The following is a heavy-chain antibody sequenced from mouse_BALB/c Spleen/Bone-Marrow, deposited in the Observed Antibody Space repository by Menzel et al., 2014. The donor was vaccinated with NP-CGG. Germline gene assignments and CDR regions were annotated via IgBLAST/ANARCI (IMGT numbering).Heavy chain of an antibody. Sequence: EVQLVESGGGLAKPGGSLKLSCAASGFTFXDYYMYWVRQTPEKGLEWVATISDGGSYTDYPGSVKGRFTVSRDNAKNNLYLQMSSLKSEDTAMYYCARTYRPFALDYWGQGTSVTVPS. CDR2: ISDGGSYT. CDR1: GFTFXDYY. V-gene: IGHV5-4*02. J-gene: IGHJ4*01. CDR3: ARTYRPFALDY. D-gene: IGHD2-14*01.